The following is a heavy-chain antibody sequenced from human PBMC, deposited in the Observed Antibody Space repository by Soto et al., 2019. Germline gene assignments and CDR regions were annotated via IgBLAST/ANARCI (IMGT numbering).Heavy chain of an antibody. V-gene: IGHV4-30-2*01. Sequence: PSVTLSLTCAVSGGSISSGGYSWSWIRQPPGKGLEWIGYIYHSGSTYYNPSLKSRVTISVDRSKNQFSLKLSSVTAADTAVYYCARGRITMLRGAWFDPWGQGTLVTVSS. CDR2: IYHSGST. CDR1: GGSISSGGYS. CDR3: ARGRITMLRGAWFDP. D-gene: IGHD3-10*01. J-gene: IGHJ5*02.